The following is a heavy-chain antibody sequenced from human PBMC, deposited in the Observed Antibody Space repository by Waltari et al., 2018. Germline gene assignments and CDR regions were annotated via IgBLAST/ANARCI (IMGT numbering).Heavy chain of an antibody. CDR3: ARHWKRSGYRFDP. Sequence: QLRLQESGPGLVKPSETLSLTCTVSGGSIRSGGYYWGWIRQSPGKGLEWIGSIYYSGSTHYNPTLGSRVTISGDTSKNQFSLKVSSVTAADTAVYYCARHWKRSGYRFDPWGQGTLVTVSS. D-gene: IGHD5-12*01. CDR1: GGSIRSGGYY. CDR2: IYYSGST. J-gene: IGHJ5*02. V-gene: IGHV4-39*01.